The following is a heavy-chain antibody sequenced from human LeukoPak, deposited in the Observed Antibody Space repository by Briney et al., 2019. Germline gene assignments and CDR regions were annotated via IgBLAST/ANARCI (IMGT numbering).Heavy chain of an antibody. CDR3: ARWSDGSWPHFDY. CDR2: INPNNGGT. D-gene: IGHD6-13*01. Sequence: ASVKVSCKASGYTFSGNYIQWVRQAPGQGLEWMGWINPNNGGTNYAQNFQGRVTMTRDTSISTAYMELSRLTSDDTAVYYCARWSDGSWPHFDYWGQGTLVTVSS. V-gene: IGHV1-2*02. CDR1: GYTFSGNY. J-gene: IGHJ4*02.